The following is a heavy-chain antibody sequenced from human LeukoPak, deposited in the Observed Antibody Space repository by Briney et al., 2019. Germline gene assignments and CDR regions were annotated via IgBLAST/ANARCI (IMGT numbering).Heavy chain of an antibody. D-gene: IGHD3-3*01. V-gene: IGHV3-23*01. Sequence: GGSLRLSCAASGFTFSSYAMSWVRQAPGKGLEWVSAISGSGGSTYYADSVKGRFTISRDNSKNTLYLQMNSLRAEDTAVYYCASSPLEYDLWSGRYYYYGMDVWGQGTTVTVSS. CDR3: ASSPLEYDLWSGRYYYYGMDV. CDR2: ISGSGGST. CDR1: GFTFSSYA. J-gene: IGHJ6*02.